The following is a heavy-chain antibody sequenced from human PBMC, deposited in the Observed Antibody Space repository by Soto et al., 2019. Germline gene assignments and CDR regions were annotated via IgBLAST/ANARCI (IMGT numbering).Heavy chain of an antibody. CDR2: ISWNSGSI. V-gene: IGHV3-9*01. J-gene: IGHJ4*02. CDR1: GFTFDDYA. D-gene: IGHD3-9*01. Sequence: GGSLRLSCAASGFTFDDYAMHWVRQAPGKGLEWVSGISWNSGSIGYADSVKGRFTISRDNAKNSLYLQMNSLRAEDTALYYCAKDKGYGDWLFIFDYWGQGTLVTVSS. CDR3: AKDKGYGDWLFIFDY.